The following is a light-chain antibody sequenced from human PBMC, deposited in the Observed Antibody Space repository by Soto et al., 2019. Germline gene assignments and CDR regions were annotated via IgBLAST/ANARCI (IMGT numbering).Light chain of an antibody. J-gene: IGKJ2*03. Sequence: DIQMIQSPSTLSASVGDRVTITCRASESISSWLAEYQQKPGKAPKLLIYKASSLESRGPSSFSGGGSGTEFTLTIISLQPDDFATYYCQHGSFRQGS. CDR1: ESISSW. CDR2: KAS. CDR3: QHGS. V-gene: IGKV1-5*03.